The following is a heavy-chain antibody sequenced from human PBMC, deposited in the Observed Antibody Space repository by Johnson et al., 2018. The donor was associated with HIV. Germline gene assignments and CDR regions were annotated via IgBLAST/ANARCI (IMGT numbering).Heavy chain of an antibody. CDR3: AETPGIAAAGTGYAFDI. D-gene: IGHD6-13*01. Sequence: VHLVESGGGLVQPGGSLRLSCAASGFTFINAWMSWVRQAPGKGLEWVGRIKSKTDGGTTDYAAPVKGRFTISRDDSKNTLYLQMNSLKTEDTAVYYCAETPGIAAAGTGYAFDIWGQGTMVTVSS. V-gene: IGHV3-15*01. J-gene: IGHJ3*02. CDR2: IKSKTDGGTT. CDR1: GFTFINAW.